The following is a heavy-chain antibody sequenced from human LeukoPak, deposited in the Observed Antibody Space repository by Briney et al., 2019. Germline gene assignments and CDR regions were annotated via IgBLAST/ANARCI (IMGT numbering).Heavy chain of an antibody. CDR1: GGSIAPYY. CDR3: ARSGGSGFQLDS. Sequence: SETLSLTCTVSGGSIAPYYWSWLRQPAGKALEWIGRSYTTGSTNYNPSLKSRVTMSLDTSKNQFSLKLSSVTAADTAVYYCARSGGSGFQLDSWGQGTLVTVSS. CDR2: SYTTGST. D-gene: IGHD3-16*01. V-gene: IGHV4-4*07. J-gene: IGHJ4*02.